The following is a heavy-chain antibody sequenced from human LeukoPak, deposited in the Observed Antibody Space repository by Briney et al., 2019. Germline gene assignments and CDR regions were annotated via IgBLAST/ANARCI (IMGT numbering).Heavy chain of an antibody. D-gene: IGHD1-26*01. CDR3: ARDRSAFDP. CDR1: GGSISGNY. V-gene: IGHV4-59*01. J-gene: IGHJ5*02. CDR2: IYYSGST. Sequence: PSETLSLTCTDSGGSISGNYWSWIRHSPGKGLEWSGYIYYSGSTSYNPSLKSRVTISVDTPKNQFSLKVNSVNAADTAVYYCARDRSAFDPWGQGTLVTVSS.